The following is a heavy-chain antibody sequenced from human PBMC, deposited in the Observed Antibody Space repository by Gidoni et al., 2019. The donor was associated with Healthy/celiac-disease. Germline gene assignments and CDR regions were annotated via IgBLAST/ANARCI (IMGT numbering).Heavy chain of an antibody. D-gene: IGHD5-12*01. CDR3: ARQKGRDGYLDP. Sequence: QLQLQESGPGLGKPSETLSHTCTVAGGAISSRSYYWGWIRPPPGTGLEWIGSFYYSGSTYYNPSLRRRVPISVDTSKTQFSLKLISVTAADTAVYYCARQKGRDGYLDPWCQGTLVTVSS. J-gene: IGHJ5*02. CDR1: GGAISSRSYY. V-gene: IGHV4-39*01. CDR2: FYYSGST.